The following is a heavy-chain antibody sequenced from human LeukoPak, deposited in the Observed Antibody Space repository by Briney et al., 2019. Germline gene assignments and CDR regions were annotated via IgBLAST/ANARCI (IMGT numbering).Heavy chain of an antibody. CDR3: ARVYGDYTVGYFDY. CDR2: ISSNGGST. V-gene: IGHV3-64*01. D-gene: IGHD4-17*01. J-gene: IGHJ4*02. CDR1: GFTFSSYA. Sequence: PGGSLRLSCAASGFTFSSYAMHWVRQAPGKGLEYVSAISSNGGSTYYANSVKGRFTISRDNSKNMLYLQMGSLRAEDMAVYYCARVYGDYTVGYFDYWGQGTLVTVSS.